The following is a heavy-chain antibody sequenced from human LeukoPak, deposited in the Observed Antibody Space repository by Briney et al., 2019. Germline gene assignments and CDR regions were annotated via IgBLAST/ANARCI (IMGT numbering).Heavy chain of an antibody. V-gene: IGHV4-34*01. Sequence: PSETLSLTCAVYGGSFSGYYWSWIRQPPGKGLEWIGEINHSGSTNYNPSLKSRVTISVDTSKNQFSLKLSSVTAADTAVYYCARGLRYNWNLYYFDYWGQGTLVIVSS. CDR2: INHSGST. CDR3: ARGLRYNWNLYYFDY. CDR1: GGSFSGYY. J-gene: IGHJ4*02. D-gene: IGHD1-7*01.